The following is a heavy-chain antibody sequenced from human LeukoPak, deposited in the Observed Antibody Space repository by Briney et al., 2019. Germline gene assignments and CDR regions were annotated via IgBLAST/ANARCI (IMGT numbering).Heavy chain of an antibody. CDR2: IKQDGSEK. CDR3: ARKGCSSINCLYYYYMDV. J-gene: IGHJ6*03. CDR1: GFTFSTYW. D-gene: IGHD2-2*01. Sequence: PGGSLRLSCAASGFTFSTYWMSWVRQAPGKGLEWVANIKQDGSEKYYVDSVKGRFTISRDNSKNSLYLQLSSLRAEDTAMYYCARKGCSSINCLYYYYMDVWGKGTTVTVSS. V-gene: IGHV3-7*01.